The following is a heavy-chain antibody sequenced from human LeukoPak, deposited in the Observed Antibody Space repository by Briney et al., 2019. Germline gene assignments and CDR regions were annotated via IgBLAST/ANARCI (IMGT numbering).Heavy chain of an antibody. J-gene: IGHJ6*03. CDR2: IYTSGST. V-gene: IGHV4-4*07. CDR1: GGSISSYY. D-gene: IGHD6-19*01. CDR3: ATIRPNRYSSAHPTQPGYMDV. Sequence: PSETLSLTCTVSGGSISSYYWSWIRQPAGKGLEWIGRIYTSGSTNYNPSLKSRVTISVDTSKNQFSLKLSSVTAADTAVYYCATIRPNRYSSAHPTQPGYMDVWGKGTTVTIAS.